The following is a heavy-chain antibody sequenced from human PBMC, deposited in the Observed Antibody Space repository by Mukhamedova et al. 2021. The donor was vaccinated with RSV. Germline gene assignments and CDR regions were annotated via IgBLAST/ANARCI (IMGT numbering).Heavy chain of an antibody. D-gene: IGHD3-10*01. Sequence: IGWVRQMPGKGLEWMGIIYPGDSDTRYSPSFQGQVTISADKSISTAYLQWSSLKASDTAMYYCARPYGSGSSVDAFDIWGRGTMVT. CDR2: IYPGDSDT. J-gene: IGHJ3*02. V-gene: IGHV5-51*01. CDR3: ARPYGSGSSVDAFDI.